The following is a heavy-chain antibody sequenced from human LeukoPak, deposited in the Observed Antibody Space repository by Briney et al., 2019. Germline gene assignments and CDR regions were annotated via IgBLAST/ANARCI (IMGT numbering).Heavy chain of an antibody. D-gene: IGHD3-16*01. Sequence: SETLSLTCTVSGGSISSYYWSWIRQPPGKGLEWIGYIYYSGSTNYNPSLKSRVTISVDTSKNQFSLKLSSVTAADTVVYYCARGAFGTVTLYYYYYYMDVWGKGTTVTVSS. V-gene: IGHV4-59*01. J-gene: IGHJ6*03. CDR2: IYYSGST. CDR1: GGSISSYY. CDR3: ARGAFGTVTLYYYYYYMDV.